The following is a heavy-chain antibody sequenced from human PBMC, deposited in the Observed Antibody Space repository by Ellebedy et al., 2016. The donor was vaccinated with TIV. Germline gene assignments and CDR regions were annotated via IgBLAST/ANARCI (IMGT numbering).Heavy chain of an antibody. CDR3: ARTPDYYDSSGFHFDY. V-gene: IGHV4-59*12. Sequence: SETLSLTXTVSGGSISSYYWSWIRQPPGKGLEWIGYIYYSGSTNYNPSLKSRVTISVDTSKNQFSPKLSSVTAADTAVYYCARTPDYYDSSGFHFDYWGQGTLVTVSS. D-gene: IGHD3-22*01. CDR1: GGSISSYY. CDR2: IYYSGST. J-gene: IGHJ4*02.